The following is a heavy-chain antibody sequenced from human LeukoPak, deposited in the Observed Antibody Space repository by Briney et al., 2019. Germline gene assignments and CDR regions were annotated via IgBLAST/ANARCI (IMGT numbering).Heavy chain of an antibody. D-gene: IGHD2-2*01. CDR2: IKDKTNGETT. CDR1: GFTFSNAW. Sequence: GGSLRLSCTASGFTFSNAWMTWVRQAPGKGLEWVGRIKDKTNGETTYYAAPVKGRFTISRDDSKNTLYLQMNSLKTEDTAVYYCTTLPDPAGAQGTRVTVSS. V-gene: IGHV3-15*01. J-gene: IGHJ4*02. CDR3: TTLPDPA.